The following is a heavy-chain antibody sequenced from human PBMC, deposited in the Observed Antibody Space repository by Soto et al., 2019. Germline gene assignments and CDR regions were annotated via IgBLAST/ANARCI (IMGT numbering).Heavy chain of an antibody. D-gene: IGHD5-18*01. CDR3: ATESGSTYGYFDH. CDR1: GGSVTSDEDY. Sequence: SETLSLTCTVSGGSVTSDEDYWTWIRQSPGKGLEWIGYISNSGSTGYNPSLKTRLSMSVDRSKNHFTLRPTSVTAADTAVYFCATESGSTYGYFDHWGQGTQVTVSS. J-gene: IGHJ4*02. CDR2: ISNSGST. V-gene: IGHV4-30-4*01.